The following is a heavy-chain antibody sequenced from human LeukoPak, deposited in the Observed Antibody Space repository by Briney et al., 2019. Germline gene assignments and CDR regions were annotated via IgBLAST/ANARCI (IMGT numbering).Heavy chain of an antibody. J-gene: IGHJ3*02. V-gene: IGHV1-2*02. CDR2: INPNSGGT. CDR3: ASALKLRFLEWLPDDAFDI. Sequence: ASVKVSCKASGYTFTGYYMHWVRQAPGQGLEWMGWINPNSGGTNYAQKFQGRVTMTRDTSISTAYMELSRLRSDDTAVYYCASALKLRFLEWLPDDAFDIWGQGTMVTVSS. CDR1: GYTFTGYY. D-gene: IGHD3-3*01.